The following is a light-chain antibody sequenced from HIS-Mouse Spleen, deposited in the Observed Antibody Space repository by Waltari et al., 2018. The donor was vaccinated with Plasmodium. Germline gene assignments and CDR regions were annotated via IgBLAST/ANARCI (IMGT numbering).Light chain of an antibody. CDR2: EGS. CDR1: SSDVGSYNL. V-gene: IGLV2-23*01. Sequence: QSALTQPASVSGSPGQSITISCTGTSSDVGSYNLVSWYQQHPGKAPKLMIYEGSKRPSGCSNRSSGSEAGNTASLTISGLQADDEADYYCCSYAGSSTLVFGGGTKLTVL. CDR3: CSYAGSSTLV. J-gene: IGLJ2*01.